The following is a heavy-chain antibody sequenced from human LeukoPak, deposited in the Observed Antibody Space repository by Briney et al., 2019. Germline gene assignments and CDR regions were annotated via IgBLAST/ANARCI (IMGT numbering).Heavy chain of an antibody. D-gene: IGHD6-6*01. V-gene: IGHV4-59*11. CDR1: GGSISSHY. Sequence: PSETLSLTCTVSGGSISSHYWSWIRQPPGKGLEWIGYIYYSGSTNYNPSLKSRVTISVDTSKNQFSLKLSSVIAADTAVYYCARGGGQLRYYYYYMDAWGKGTTVTVSS. CDR2: IYYSGST. J-gene: IGHJ6*03. CDR3: ARGGGQLRYYYYYMDA.